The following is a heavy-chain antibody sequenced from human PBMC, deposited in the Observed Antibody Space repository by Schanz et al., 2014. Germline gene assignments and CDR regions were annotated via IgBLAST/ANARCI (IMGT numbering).Heavy chain of an antibody. D-gene: IGHD2-2*01. J-gene: IGHJ4*02. CDR2: IGPASDP. CDR1: GFVFRGYV. CDR3: ARGRRGDCRRTSCTYYFDY. V-gene: IGHV3-13*05. Sequence: EVQLVESGGGFVQPGGSLRLSCAASGFVFRGYVMHWVRQAIGKGLEWVSGIGPASDPYYAGSVKGRFTISRENGKNSLYLQMNSLRAGDTAVYYCARGRRGDCRRTSCTYYFDYWGQGTLVTVSS.